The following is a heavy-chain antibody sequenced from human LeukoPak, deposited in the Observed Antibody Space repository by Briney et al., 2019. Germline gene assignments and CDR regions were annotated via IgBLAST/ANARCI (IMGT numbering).Heavy chain of an antibody. Sequence: GGSLILSCAASGFTFSNYWMTWVRQAPGKGLEWVATIKQDGSDKYYVDSVKGRFTISRDNAKNSLYLQMNSLRAEDTAVYYCARSSGLYGGALDYWGLGTLVTVSS. D-gene: IGHD6-19*01. CDR2: IKQDGSDK. CDR3: ARSSGLYGGALDY. J-gene: IGHJ4*02. V-gene: IGHV3-7*04. CDR1: GFTFSNYW.